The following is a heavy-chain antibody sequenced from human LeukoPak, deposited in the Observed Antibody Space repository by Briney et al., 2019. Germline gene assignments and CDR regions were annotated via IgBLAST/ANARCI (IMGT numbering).Heavy chain of an antibody. Sequence: GASVKVSCKASGYIFTSYYIHWVRQAPGPGLEWMGIINPSGGNTRYAQKFQGRVTTTRDMSTSTVHMELRSLISDDTAVYYCVRDYSPRLVRGVGGPKKDSYMDVWGKGTTVTVSS. V-gene: IGHV1-46*01. D-gene: IGHD3-10*01. CDR1: GYIFTSYY. J-gene: IGHJ6*03. CDR3: VRDYSPRLVRGVGGPKKDSYMDV. CDR2: INPSGGNT.